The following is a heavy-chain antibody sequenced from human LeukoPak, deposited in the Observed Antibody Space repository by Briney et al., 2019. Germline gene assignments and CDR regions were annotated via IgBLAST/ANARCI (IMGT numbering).Heavy chain of an antibody. CDR2: ISGSGGGA. Sequence: PGGSLRLSCAASGLTFSSYAMSWVRQAPGKGLEWVSSISGSGGGAYYASSVKGRFTISRDNSKNTLYLQMNSLRAEDTAVYYCAKYLIAGTTRWFDPWGQGTLVTVSS. CDR3: AKYLIAGTTRWFDP. CDR1: GLTFSSYA. D-gene: IGHD1-26*01. J-gene: IGHJ5*02. V-gene: IGHV3-23*01.